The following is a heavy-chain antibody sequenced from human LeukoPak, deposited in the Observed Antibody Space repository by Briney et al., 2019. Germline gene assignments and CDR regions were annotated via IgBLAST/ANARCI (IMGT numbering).Heavy chain of an antibody. Sequence: GGSLRLSCAAYGFTFDDYGISWVRQAPWEVLEWVSGINWDGGRTGYVDSVKGRFTISRDNAKNSLYLQMNSLRAEATALYYGARDQGGTGSWYEGEGYWGQGTLVTVSS. CDR2: INWDGGRT. J-gene: IGHJ4*02. D-gene: IGHD6-13*01. V-gene: IGHV3-20*04. CDR1: GFTFDDYG. CDR3: ARDQGGTGSWYEGEGY.